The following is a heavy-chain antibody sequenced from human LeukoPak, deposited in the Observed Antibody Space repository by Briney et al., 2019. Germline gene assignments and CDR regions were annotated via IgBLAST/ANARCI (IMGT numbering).Heavy chain of an antibody. D-gene: IGHD1-26*01. J-gene: IGHJ4*02. CDR3: AKDGGSYGNY. CDR2: ISWNSGSI. CDR1: GFTFDDYA. Sequence: SLRLSCAASGFTFDDYAMHWVRQAPGKGLEWVSGISWNSGSIGYADSVKGRFTISRDNAKNSLYLQMNSLRAEDTALYYCAKDGGSYGNYWGQGTLVTVSS. V-gene: IGHV3-9*01.